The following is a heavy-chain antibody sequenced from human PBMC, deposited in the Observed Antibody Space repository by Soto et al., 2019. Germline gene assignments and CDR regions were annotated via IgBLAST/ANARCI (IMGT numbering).Heavy chain of an antibody. Sequence: QVQLEQSGGEVKKPGSSVRVSCKASGVTFSKFIMTWVRQAPGLGLEWVGGIIPIFGTANYAQKFQGRVTITADEYTSISYLEVSNLRSEDTALYYCAKVRYSSPMGYYYGMDVWGQGTAVIVSS. J-gene: IGHJ6*01. V-gene: IGHV1-69*01. CDR2: IIPIFGTA. CDR1: GVTFSKFI. CDR3: AKVRYSSPMGYYYGMDV. D-gene: IGHD6-19*01.